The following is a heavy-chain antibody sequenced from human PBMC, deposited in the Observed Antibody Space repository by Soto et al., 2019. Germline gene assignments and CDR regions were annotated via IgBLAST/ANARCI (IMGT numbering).Heavy chain of an antibody. Sequence: PSETLSLTCAVYGGSCSGYYWSWVRQPPGKGLEWIGEINHSGSTNYNPSLKSRVTISVDTSKNQFSLKLSSVIAADTAVYYCERYEEGWVTGDYGDYEGGLYHYVMDAWGQGTTVTVSS. V-gene: IGHV4-34*01. CDR3: ERYEEGWVTGDYGDYEGGLYHYVMDA. D-gene: IGHD4-17*01. J-gene: IGHJ6*02. CDR2: INHSGST. CDR1: GGSCSGYY.